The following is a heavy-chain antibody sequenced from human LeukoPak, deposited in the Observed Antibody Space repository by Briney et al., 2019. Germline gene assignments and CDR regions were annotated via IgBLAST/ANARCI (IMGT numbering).Heavy chain of an antibody. CDR1: GFTFDEYA. CDR2: INQDGSAK. CDR3: ARYSGSYYSFEY. J-gene: IGHJ4*02. V-gene: IGHV3-7*03. Sequence: GGSLRLSCAASGFTFDEYAMHWVRQAPGKGLEWVANINQDGSAKLYVDSVKGRFTVSRDNAKNSLYLQMNSLRDEDTAVYHCARYSGSYYSFEYWGQGTLVAVSS. D-gene: IGHD1-26*01.